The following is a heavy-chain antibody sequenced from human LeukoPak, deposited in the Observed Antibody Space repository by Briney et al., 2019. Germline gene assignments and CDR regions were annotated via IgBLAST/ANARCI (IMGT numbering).Heavy chain of an antibody. V-gene: IGHV1-69*05. J-gene: IGHJ3*02. CDR3: ASQLFHLDSSGYSLDALDI. D-gene: IGHD3-22*01. CDR2: IIPIFGTA. CDR1: GGTFSSYA. Sequence: GASVKASCKASGGTFSSYAISWARQAPGQGLEWMGGIIPIFGTANYAQKFQGRVTITTDESTSTAYMELRSLRSEDTAVYYCASQLFHLDSSGYSLDALDIWGQGTMVTVSS.